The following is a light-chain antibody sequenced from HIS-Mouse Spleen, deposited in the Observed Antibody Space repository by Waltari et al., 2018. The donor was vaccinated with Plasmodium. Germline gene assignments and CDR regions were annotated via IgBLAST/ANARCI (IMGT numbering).Light chain of an antibody. Sequence: EIVMTQSPATLSVSPGERATLSCRASQSVSSNLAWSQQKPGQAPRLLIYGASTRATGIPDRFSGSGSGTEFTLTISSLQSEDFAVYYCQQYNNWSFTFGPGTKVDIK. V-gene: IGKV3-15*01. CDR2: GAS. J-gene: IGKJ3*01. CDR1: QSVSSN. CDR3: QQYNNWSFT.